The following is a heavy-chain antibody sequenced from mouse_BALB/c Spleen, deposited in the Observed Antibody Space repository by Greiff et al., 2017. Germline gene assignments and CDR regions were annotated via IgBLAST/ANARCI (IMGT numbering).Heavy chain of an antibody. J-gene: IGHJ4*01. CDR2: ISNGGGST. V-gene: IGHV5-12-2*01. D-gene: IGHD2-2*01. Sequence: EVQGVESGGGLVQPGGSLKLSCAASGFTFSSYTMSWVRQTPEKRLEWVAYISNGGGSTYYPDTVKGRFTISRNNAKNTLYLQMSSLKSEDTAMYYCARLYGYDVGMDYWGQGTSVTVSA. CDR1: GFTFSSYT. CDR3: ARLYGYDVGMDY.